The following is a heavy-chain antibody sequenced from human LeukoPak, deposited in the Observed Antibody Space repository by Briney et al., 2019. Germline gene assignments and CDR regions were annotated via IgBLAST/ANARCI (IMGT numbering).Heavy chain of an antibody. Sequence: GGSLRLSCAASGFSFSSYAMSWVRQAPGKGLEWVSAITGSGDRAYYADSVKGRFTISRDNSKNTLYLQMNSLRAEDTAVYYCAKVGKRAAAGTRPYYFDYWGQGTLVTVSS. CDR2: ITGSGDRA. V-gene: IGHV3-23*01. CDR3: AKVGKRAAAGTRPYYFDY. CDR1: GFSFSSYA. D-gene: IGHD6-13*01. J-gene: IGHJ4*02.